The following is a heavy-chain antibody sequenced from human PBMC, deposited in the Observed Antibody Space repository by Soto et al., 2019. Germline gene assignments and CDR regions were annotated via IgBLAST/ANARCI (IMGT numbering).Heavy chain of an antibody. CDR1: GGSFSGYY. V-gene: IGHV4-34*01. D-gene: IGHD6-13*01. CDR2: INHSGST. CDR3: ARGYPGIAAAGPYNWFDP. J-gene: IGHJ5*02. Sequence: SETLSLTCAVYGGSFSGYYWSWIRQPPGKGLEWIGEINHSGSTNYNPSLKSRVTISVDTSKNQFSLKLSSVTAADTAVYYCARGYPGIAAAGPYNWFDPWGQGTLVTVSS.